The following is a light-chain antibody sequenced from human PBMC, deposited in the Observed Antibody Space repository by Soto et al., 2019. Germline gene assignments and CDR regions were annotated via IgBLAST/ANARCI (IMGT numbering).Light chain of an antibody. CDR1: QSITSY. CDR3: QQSYSTPRT. V-gene: IGKV1-39*01. Sequence: DIQMTQSPSSLSASVGARVTITCRASQSITSYLNWYQQKPGKAPKLLIYAASSLQSGVPSRFSGSGSGTDFTLTISSQQPEDFATYYCQQSYSTPRTVGQGTKVEIK. CDR2: AAS. J-gene: IGKJ1*01.